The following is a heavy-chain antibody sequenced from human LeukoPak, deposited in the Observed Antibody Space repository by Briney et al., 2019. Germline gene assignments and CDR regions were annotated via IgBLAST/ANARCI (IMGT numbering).Heavy chain of an antibody. D-gene: IGHD3-22*01. CDR2: IYTGGGT. CDR1: GFSVRTNF. CDR3: TRSGYRHPYHFES. J-gene: IGHJ4*02. V-gene: IGHV3-53*01. Sequence: GGSLRLSCAVSGFSVRTNFMSWVRQAPGKGLEWVSVIYTGGGTDHADPVKGRFTISRDNSKNTLSLQMNGLRADDTAIYYCTRSGYRHPYHFESWGQGTLVIVSS.